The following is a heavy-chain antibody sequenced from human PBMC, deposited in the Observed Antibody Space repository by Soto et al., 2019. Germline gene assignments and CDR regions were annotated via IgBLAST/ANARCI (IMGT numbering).Heavy chain of an antibody. J-gene: IGHJ6*02. Sequence: QVQLQESGPGLVKPSETLSLTCTVSGGSVSSGSYYWSWIRQPPGKGLEWIGYIYYSGSTNYNPSLKSRVTISVDTSKNQFSLKLSSVTAADTAVYYCARESYGMAVWGQGTTVTVSS. CDR1: GGSVSSGSYY. CDR3: ARESYGMAV. CDR2: IYYSGST. V-gene: IGHV4-61*01.